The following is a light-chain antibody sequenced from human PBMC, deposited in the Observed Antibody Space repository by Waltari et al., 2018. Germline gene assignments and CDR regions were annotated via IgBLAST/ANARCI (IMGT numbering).Light chain of an antibody. J-gene: IGKJ2*03. V-gene: IGKV1-5*03. CDR2: KAS. CDR3: QQYNTYSS. Sequence: DIQMTQSPSTLSASVGDTITITCRASQSISTYLAWYQQKPGKAPKLLIYKASSSGSGVPSRFSGSGSGTEFTLTISSLQPDDSATYYCQQYNTYSSFGQGSKLEI. CDR1: QSISTY.